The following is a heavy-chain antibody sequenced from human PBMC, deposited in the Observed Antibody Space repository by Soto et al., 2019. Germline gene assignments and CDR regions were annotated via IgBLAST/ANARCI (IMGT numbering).Heavy chain of an antibody. D-gene: IGHD3-22*01. Sequence: SLRLSCAASAFTFSDYNMGWIRQAPGKGLEWLSYISSGASTIYYADSVKGRFTISRDNAKNSLYLQMNSLRAEDTAVYYCARSRGAYVDYWGQGTLVTVSS. CDR3: ARSRGAYVDY. V-gene: IGHV3-11*01. CDR1: AFTFSDYN. J-gene: IGHJ4*02. CDR2: ISSGASTI.